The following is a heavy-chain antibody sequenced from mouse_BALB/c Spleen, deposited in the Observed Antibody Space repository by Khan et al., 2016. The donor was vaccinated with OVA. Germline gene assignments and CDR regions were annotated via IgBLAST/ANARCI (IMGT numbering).Heavy chain of an antibody. D-gene: IGHD1-1*01. CDR3: ARVYGGDFDY. Sequence: QLEESGPGLVKPSQSLSLTCTVTGYSITTDYAWNWIRQFPGNKLEWMGFISYSGNTKYNPSLKSRISITRDTSKNQFFLQLKSVTTEDTARYYCARVYGGDFDYWSQGTTLTVSS. V-gene: IGHV3-2*02. J-gene: IGHJ2*01. CDR1: GYSITTDYA. CDR2: ISYSGNT.